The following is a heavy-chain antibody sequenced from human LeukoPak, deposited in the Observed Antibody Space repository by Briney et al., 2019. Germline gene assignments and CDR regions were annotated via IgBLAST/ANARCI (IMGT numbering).Heavy chain of an antibody. J-gene: IGHJ4*02. CDR2: IYYSGST. Sequence: SETLSLTCTVSGGSISSYYWSWIRQPPGKVLEWIGYIYYSGSTNYNPSLESRVTISVDTSKNQFSLKLSSVTAADTAVYYCARVRRGTYYGSGSHFDYWGQGTLVTVSS. V-gene: IGHV4-59*08. CDR3: ARVRRGTYYGSGSHFDY. D-gene: IGHD3-10*01. CDR1: GGSISSYY.